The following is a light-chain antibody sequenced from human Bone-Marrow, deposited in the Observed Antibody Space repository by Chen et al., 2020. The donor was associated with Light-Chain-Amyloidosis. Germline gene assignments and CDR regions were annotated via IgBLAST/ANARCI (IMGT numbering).Light chain of an antibody. CDR1: QSVSSN. CDR2: GAS. V-gene: IGKV3-15*01. CDR3: QQYNNWPPGAWT. Sequence: EIVMTQSPATLSVSPGERATLSCRASQSVSSNLAWYQQKPGQAPRLLIYGASTRATGIPARFSGSGSGTEVTLTISSLQSEDFAVYYCQQYNNWPPGAWTFGQGTKVEIK. J-gene: IGKJ1*01.